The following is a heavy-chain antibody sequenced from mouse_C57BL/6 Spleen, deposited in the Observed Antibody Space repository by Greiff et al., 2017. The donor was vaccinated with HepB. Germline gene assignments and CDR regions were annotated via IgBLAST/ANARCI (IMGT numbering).Heavy chain of an antibody. V-gene: IGHV1-76*01. CDR2: IYPGSGNT. D-gene: IGHD1-1*02. J-gene: IGHJ4*01. Sequence: VKLMESGAELVRPGASVKLSCKASGYTFTDYYINWVKQRPGQGLEWIARIYPGSGNTYYNEKFKGKATLTAEKSSSTAYMPLSSLTSDDSAVYFCARASMAIYAMDYWGQGTSVTVSS. CDR3: ARASMAIYAMDY. CDR1: GYTFTDYY.